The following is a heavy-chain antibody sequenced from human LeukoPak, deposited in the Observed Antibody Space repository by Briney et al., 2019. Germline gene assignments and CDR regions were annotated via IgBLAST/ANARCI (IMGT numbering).Heavy chain of an antibody. CDR3: ARAKTTVTTFSDY. V-gene: IGHV3-21*01. J-gene: IGHJ4*02. CDR2: ISSSSSYI. D-gene: IGHD4-17*01. CDR1: GFTFSSYS. Sequence: GGSLRLSCAASGFTFSSYSMNWVRQAPGKGLEWVSSISSSSSYIYYADPVKGRFTISRDNAKNSLYLQMNSLRAEDTAVYYCARAKTTVTTFSDYWGQGTLVTVSS.